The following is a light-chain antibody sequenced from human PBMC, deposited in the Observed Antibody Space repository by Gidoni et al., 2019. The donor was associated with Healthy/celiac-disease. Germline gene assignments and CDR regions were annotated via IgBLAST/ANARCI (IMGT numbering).Light chain of an antibody. CDR3: QTWGTGIHWV. CDR1: RGHSSYA. CDR2: LNSDGSH. Sequence: QLVLTQSPSASPSLGASVKLTCPLSRGHSSYAIAWHQQQPEKGPRYLMKLNSDGSHSKGDGIPVRFSGSSSGAERYLTISSLQSEDEADYYCQTWGTGIHWVLGGGTKLTVL. J-gene: IGLJ3*02. V-gene: IGLV4-69*01.